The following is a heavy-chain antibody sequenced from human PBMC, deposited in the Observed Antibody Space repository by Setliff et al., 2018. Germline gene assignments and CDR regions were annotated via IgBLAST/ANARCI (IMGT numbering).Heavy chain of an antibody. CDR2: ISWDDDE. Sequence: SGPTLVNPTQTLTLTCTFSGFSLSASGLAVGWIRQPPGKALEWLALISWDDDEHDNPFLRTRLTISKDTSRNQVVLTMTNMDPVDTATYYCAHTGIQPKPNNWFDPWGQGTLVTVSS. D-gene: IGHD1-1*01. CDR3: AHTGIQPKPNNWFDP. V-gene: IGHV2-5*02. J-gene: IGHJ5*02. CDR1: GFSLSASGLA.